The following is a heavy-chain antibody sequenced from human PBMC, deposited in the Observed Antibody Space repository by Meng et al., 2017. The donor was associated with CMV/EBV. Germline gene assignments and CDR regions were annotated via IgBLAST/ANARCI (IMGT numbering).Heavy chain of an antibody. Sequence: SCAVYGGSFSGYYWSWIRQPPGKGLEWIGEINHSGSTNYNPSLKSRVTISVDTSKNQFSLKLSSVTAADTAVYYCARSGWFDPWGQGTLVTVSS. J-gene: IGHJ5*02. D-gene: IGHD3-10*01. CDR1: GGSFSGYY. CDR3: ARSGWFDP. CDR2: INHSGST. V-gene: IGHV4-34*01.